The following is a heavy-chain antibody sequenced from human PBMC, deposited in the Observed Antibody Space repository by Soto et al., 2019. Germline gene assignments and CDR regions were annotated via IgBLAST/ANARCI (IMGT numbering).Heavy chain of an antibody. Sequence: SGPTLVNPTQTLTLTCTFSGFSLSTSGMCVSWNRQPPRKALEWLARIDWDDDNYYSTSLKTRLTISKDTSKNQVVLTMTNMDPVDTATYYCARMRGVTMGYYYMDVWGKGTTVTVSS. J-gene: IGHJ6*03. V-gene: IGHV2-70*11. CDR3: ARMRGVTMGYYYMDV. D-gene: IGHD4-4*01. CDR1: GFSLSTSGMC. CDR2: IDWDDDN.